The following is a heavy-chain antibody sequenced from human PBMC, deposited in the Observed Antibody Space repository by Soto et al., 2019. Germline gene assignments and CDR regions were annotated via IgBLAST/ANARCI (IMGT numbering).Heavy chain of an antibody. V-gene: IGHV3-23*01. Sequence: GGSLRLSCAGSGFTFSSHWMNWVRQAPGKGLEWVSVISGSGGSTYYADSVKGRFTISRDNSKNTLYLQMNSLRAEDTAVYYCASRTSGWYFDYWGQGTLVTVSS. CDR2: ISGSGGST. CDR3: ASRTSGWYFDY. CDR1: GFTFSSHW. D-gene: IGHD6-19*01. J-gene: IGHJ4*02.